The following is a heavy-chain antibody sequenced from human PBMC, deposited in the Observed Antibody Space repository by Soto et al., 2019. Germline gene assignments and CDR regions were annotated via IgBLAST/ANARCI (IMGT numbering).Heavy chain of an antibody. Sequence: HPWGSLGLSCAASGFTFSTYAMSWFLQAPGKGLEGVSAISGGGGSTYYADSVKGRFTISRDNSKNTLYLQMNSLRAEDTAVYYCAKVRSSYYYYYGMDVWGQGTTVTVSS. CDR2: ISGGGGST. D-gene: IGHD6-13*01. J-gene: IGHJ6*02. CDR1: GFTFSTYA. CDR3: AKVRSSYYYYYGMDV. V-gene: IGHV3-23*01.